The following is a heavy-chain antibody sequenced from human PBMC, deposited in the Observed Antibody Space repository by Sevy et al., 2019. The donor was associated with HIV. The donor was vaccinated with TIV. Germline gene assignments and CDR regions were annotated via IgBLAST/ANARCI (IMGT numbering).Heavy chain of an antibody. D-gene: IGHD2-15*01. V-gene: IGHV1-24*01. Sequence: VKVSCKVSGYTLTKLSIHWVRQAPGKGLEWMGDFDSQDGETIYSQRFQGRVTMTVDTPTDTAYMELSSLTSEDTAVYYCATVGLRYYSGSSSYQGDWFDPWGQGTLVTVSS. J-gene: IGHJ5*02. CDR1: GYTLTKLS. CDR2: FDSQDGET. CDR3: ATVGLRYYSGSSSYQGDWFDP.